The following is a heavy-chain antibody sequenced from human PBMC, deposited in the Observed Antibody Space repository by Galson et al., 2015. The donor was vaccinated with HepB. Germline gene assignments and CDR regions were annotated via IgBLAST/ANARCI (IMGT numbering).Heavy chain of an antibody. D-gene: IGHD3-22*01. CDR3: ARRMRYYDSSGHYYGYYFDY. CDR2: IYYSGST. Sequence: ETLSLTCTVSGGSISSYYWSWIRQPPGKGLEWIGYIYYSGSTNYNPSLKSRVTISVDTSKNQFSLKLSSVTAADTAVYYCARRMRYYDSSGHYYGYYFDYWGQGTLVTVSS. V-gene: IGHV4-59*01. J-gene: IGHJ4*02. CDR1: GGSISSYY.